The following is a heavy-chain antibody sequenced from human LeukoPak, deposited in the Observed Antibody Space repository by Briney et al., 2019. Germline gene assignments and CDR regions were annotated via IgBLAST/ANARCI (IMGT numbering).Heavy chain of an antibody. D-gene: IGHD5-18*01. CDR1: GGSFSGYY. Sequence: SETLSLTCAVYGGSFSGYYWSWIRQPPGKGLEWIAYIDYRGSTTYNPSLRSRVTISVDTSRNQFSLELYSVTAADTAVYYCARSRSGYSYDHAAFEIWGQGTMVTVSS. V-gene: IGHV4-59*01. J-gene: IGHJ3*02. CDR2: IDYRGST. CDR3: ARSRSGYSYDHAAFEI.